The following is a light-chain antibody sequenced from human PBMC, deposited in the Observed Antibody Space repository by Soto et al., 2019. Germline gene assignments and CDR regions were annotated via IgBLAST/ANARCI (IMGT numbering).Light chain of an antibody. CDR2: GAS. CDR3: QQYNSWPMYT. CDR1: QSVSSN. V-gene: IGKV3-15*01. Sequence: EIVMTQSPASLSVSPGERATLSCRASQSVSSNLAWYQQKPGQAPRLLIYGASTRATGFPARFSGSGSGTEFTLNISSLQSEDFGVYYCQQYNSWPMYTFGQGTKLEIK. J-gene: IGKJ2*01.